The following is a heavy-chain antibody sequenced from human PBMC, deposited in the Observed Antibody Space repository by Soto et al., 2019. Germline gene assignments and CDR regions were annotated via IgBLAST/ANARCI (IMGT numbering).Heavy chain of an antibody. Sequence: ASVKVSCKASDYTLTSYGIIWVRQAPGQGLEWMGWINPNSGGTNYAQKFQGRVTMTRDTSISTAYMELSRLRSDDTAVYYCARDLLSQLPVFGMDVWGQGTTVTVSS. J-gene: IGHJ6*02. CDR3: ARDLLSQLPVFGMDV. CDR1: DYTLTSYG. D-gene: IGHD1-7*01. V-gene: IGHV1-2*02. CDR2: INPNSGGT.